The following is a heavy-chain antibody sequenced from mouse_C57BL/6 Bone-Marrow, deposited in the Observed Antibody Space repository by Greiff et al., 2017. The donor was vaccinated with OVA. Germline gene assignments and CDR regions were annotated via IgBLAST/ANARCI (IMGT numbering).Heavy chain of an antibody. V-gene: IGHV1-50*01. CDR1: GYTFTSYW. CDR3: ARSGWFLYFDY. Sequence: QVQLQQPGAELVKPGASVKLSCKASGYTFTSYWMQWVKQRPGQGLEWIGVIDPSDSYTNYNQKFKGKATLTVDTSSSTAYMQLSSLTSEDSAVYYCARSGWFLYFDYWGQGTTLTVSS. J-gene: IGHJ2*01. CDR2: IDPSDSYT. D-gene: IGHD2-3*01.